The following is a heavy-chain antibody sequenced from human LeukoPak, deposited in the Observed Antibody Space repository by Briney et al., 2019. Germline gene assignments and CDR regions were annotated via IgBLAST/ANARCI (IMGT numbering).Heavy chain of an antibody. CDR1: GFTFSSYA. V-gene: IGHV3-23*01. D-gene: IGHD2-15*01. Sequence: GGSLRLSCAASGFTFSSYAMTWVRQAPGKGLEWVSVISYSGNSTYYAGSVKGRFTISRDNSKNALYLQMNSLRAEDTAVYHCANGGGGRRYSHLDVWGQGTTVTVSS. J-gene: IGHJ6*02. CDR3: ANGGGGRRYSHLDV. CDR2: ISYSGNST.